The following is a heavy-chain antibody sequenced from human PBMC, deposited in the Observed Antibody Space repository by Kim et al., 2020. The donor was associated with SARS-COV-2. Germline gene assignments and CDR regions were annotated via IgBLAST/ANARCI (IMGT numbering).Heavy chain of an antibody. CDR3: ARDLPGSSWSGGLDV. J-gene: IGHJ6*02. V-gene: IGHV1-69*13. CDR2: VIPSFQIT. CDR1: GGNFSIYT. Sequence: SVKVSCTSSGGNFSIYTITWVRQAPGLGLEWMGGVIPSFQITNSAQKFHGRVTFTADESTNTAYMELSSLKAEDSAVYFCARDLPGSSWSGGLDVWGQGTTVTVSS. D-gene: IGHD2-8*01.